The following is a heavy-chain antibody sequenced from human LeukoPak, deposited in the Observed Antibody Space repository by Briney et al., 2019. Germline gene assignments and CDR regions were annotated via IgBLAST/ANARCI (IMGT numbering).Heavy chain of an antibody. V-gene: IGHV4-59*12. J-gene: IGHJ3*02. D-gene: IGHD3-10*01. Sequence: PSETLSLTCTVSGGSISSYYWGWIRQPPGKGVEWIGNIFYSGSTYYGPSLKSRLTISLDTSRNQFSLKLNSVTAADTAVYYCAKSNGYGLIDIWGQGTMVTVSS. CDR1: GGSISSYY. CDR3: AKSNGYGLIDI. CDR2: IFYSGST.